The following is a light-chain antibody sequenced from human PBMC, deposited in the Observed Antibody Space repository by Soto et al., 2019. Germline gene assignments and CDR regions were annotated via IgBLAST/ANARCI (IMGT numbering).Light chain of an antibody. Sequence: QSVLTQPPSASGTPGQRVTISCSGGSSNIGSNPVSWYQQLPGTAPKLLIYSNDQRPSGVPDRFSGSKSGTSASLAISGLQSEDEADFYCAAWDDSLYGYVFGTGTKLTVL. CDR3: AAWDDSLYGYV. V-gene: IGLV1-44*01. CDR2: SND. CDR1: SSNIGSNP. J-gene: IGLJ1*01.